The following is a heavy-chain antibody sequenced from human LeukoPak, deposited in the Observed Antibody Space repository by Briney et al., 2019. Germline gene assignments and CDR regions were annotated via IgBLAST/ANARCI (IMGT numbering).Heavy chain of an antibody. CDR1: GFNFINSR. D-gene: IGHD2-2*01. Sequence: ASVKVSCKSSGFNFINSRITWVRQASGQGLDWMGWMNPNSGNTGYAQKFQGRVTMTRNTSISTAYMELSSLSSEDTAVYYCARGPGCISTSCPYYFDYWGRGTLVTVSS. J-gene: IGHJ4*02. V-gene: IGHV1-8*02. CDR3: ARGPGCISTSCPYYFDY. CDR2: MNPNSGNT.